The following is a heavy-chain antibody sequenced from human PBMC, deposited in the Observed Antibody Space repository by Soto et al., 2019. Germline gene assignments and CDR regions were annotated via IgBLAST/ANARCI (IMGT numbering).Heavy chain of an antibody. CDR3: ARDGTYSSGWYGGFDY. CDR2: IKQDGSEK. Sequence: GGSLRLSCAASGFTFSSYWMSWVRQAPGKGLEWVANIKQDGSEKYYVDSVKGRFTISRDNAKNSLYLQMNSLRAEDTAVYYCARDGTYSSGWYGGFDYWGQGTLVTVSS. V-gene: IGHV3-7*01. D-gene: IGHD6-19*01. J-gene: IGHJ4*02. CDR1: GFTFSSYW.